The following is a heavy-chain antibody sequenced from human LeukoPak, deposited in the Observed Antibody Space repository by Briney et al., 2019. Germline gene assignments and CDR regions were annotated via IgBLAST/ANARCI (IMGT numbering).Heavy chain of an antibody. CDR2: MNSNSGNT. V-gene: IGHV1-8*03. CDR3: AITPHYDILTGYYYDAFDI. J-gene: IGHJ3*02. D-gene: IGHD3-9*01. CDR1: GYTFTSYD. Sequence: ASVKVSCKASGYTFTSYDINWVRQATGQGLEWMGWMNSNSGNTGYAQKFQGRVTITRNTSISTAYMELSSLRSEDTAVYYCAITPHYDILTGYYYDAFDIWGQGTMVTVSS.